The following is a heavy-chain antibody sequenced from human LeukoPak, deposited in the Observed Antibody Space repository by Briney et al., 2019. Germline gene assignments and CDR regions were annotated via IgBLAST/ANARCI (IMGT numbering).Heavy chain of an antibody. D-gene: IGHD3-10*01. J-gene: IGHJ4*02. CDR3: ARALWLGQGFFDY. V-gene: IGHV3-11*04. CDR1: GFTFRDYY. Sequence: GGSLRLSCAASGFTFRDYYMSWIRQAPGTGLEWVSHISSSGSTIYYADSVKGRFTISRDNAKSSLYLQMNSLRAEDTAVYYCARALWLGQGFFDYWGQGTLVTVSS. CDR2: ISSSGSTI.